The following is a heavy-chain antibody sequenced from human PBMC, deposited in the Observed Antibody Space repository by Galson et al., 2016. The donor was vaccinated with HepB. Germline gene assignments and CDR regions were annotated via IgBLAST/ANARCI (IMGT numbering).Heavy chain of an antibody. V-gene: IGHV3-11*06. CDR2: ISGSGSKT. J-gene: IGHJ3*02. D-gene: IGHD3-10*01. CDR1: GFTFSNYY. Sequence: SLRLSCATSGFTFSNYYMSWIRQAPGKGLEWVSCISGSGSKTDYADSVKGRITISRDKARNSLYLQVNSLRGEDTAVYYCVREGATDRGALDAFDMWGQGTMVTVSS. CDR3: VREGATDRGALDAFDM.